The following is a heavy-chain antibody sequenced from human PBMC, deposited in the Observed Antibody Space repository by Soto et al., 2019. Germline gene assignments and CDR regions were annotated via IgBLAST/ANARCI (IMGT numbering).Heavy chain of an antibody. CDR3: AKDPTSNTDMVIGNYYYGMDV. D-gene: IGHD5-18*01. V-gene: IGHV3-23*01. CDR2: ISDAGT. Sequence: HPGGSLRLSCAASGFTFSTNAMNWVRQAPGKGLEWVTGISDAGTYYADSVKGRFTISRDNSKNTLYLQMNSLRAEDTAVYYCAKDPTSNTDMVIGNYYYGMDVSGQGPTVTVYS. CDR1: GFTFSTNA. J-gene: IGHJ6*02.